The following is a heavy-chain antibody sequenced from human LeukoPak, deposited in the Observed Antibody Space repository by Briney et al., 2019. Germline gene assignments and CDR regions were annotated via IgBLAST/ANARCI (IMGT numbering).Heavy chain of an antibody. CDR3: ATLSRWGYSSGWYKDY. V-gene: IGHV1-24*01. CDR1: GYTLTELS. CDR2: FDPEDGET. J-gene: IGHJ4*02. D-gene: IGHD6-19*01. Sequence: GASVKVSCKVSGYTLTELSMHWVRQAPGKGLEWMGGFDPEDGETIYAQKFQGRVTMTEDTSTDTAYMELSSLRSEDTAVYYYATLSRWGYSSGWYKDYWGQGTLVTVSS.